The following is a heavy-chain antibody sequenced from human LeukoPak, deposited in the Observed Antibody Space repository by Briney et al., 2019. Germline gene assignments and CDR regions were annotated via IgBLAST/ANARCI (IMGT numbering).Heavy chain of an antibody. V-gene: IGHV3-7*01. Sequence: PGGSLRLSCAASGFTFRNYWMNWVRQAPGKGLEWVANIKQDGSEKYYVDSVKGRFTISRDNAKNSLYLQMNSLRVEDTAVYYCSTDRGSGNYYSADYWGQGTLVTVSS. CDR3: STDRGSGNYYSADY. J-gene: IGHJ4*02. CDR1: GFTFRNYW. CDR2: IKQDGSEK. D-gene: IGHD1-26*01.